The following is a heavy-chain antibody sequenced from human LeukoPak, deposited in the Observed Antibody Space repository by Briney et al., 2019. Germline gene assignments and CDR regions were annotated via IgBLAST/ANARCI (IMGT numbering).Heavy chain of an antibody. CDR1: GYTFTSSG. CDR2: IIPIFGTA. Sequence: ASVQFSCKASGYTFTSSGISWVRRAPGQGLEWMGGIIPIFGTANYTQKFQGRVTITADESTTTAYMELSSLRSEDTAVYSCARAIQLGPYYFDYWGQGTLVTVSS. J-gene: IGHJ4*02. D-gene: IGHD5-18*01. CDR3: ARAIQLGPYYFDY. V-gene: IGHV1-69*01.